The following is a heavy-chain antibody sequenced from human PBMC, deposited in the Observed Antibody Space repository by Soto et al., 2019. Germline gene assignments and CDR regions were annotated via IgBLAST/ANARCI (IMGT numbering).Heavy chain of an antibody. J-gene: IGHJ4*02. V-gene: IGHV4-59*01. CDR1: GGSISSYY. Sequence: KTSETLSLTCTVSGGSISSYYWSWIRQPPGKGLEWIGYIHYSGTTNYNPSLKSRVTISVDTSKNQFSLKLSSVTAADTAVYYCARDGGSVGAHFDYWGQGAPVTVSS. CDR2: IHYSGTT. CDR3: ARDGGSVGAHFDY. D-gene: IGHD1-26*01.